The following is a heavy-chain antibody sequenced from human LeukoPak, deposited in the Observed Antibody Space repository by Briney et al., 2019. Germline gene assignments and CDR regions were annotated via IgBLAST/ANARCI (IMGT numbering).Heavy chain of an antibody. Sequence: GGSLRLSWAGSGXSFSNYAMSWVRQARGKGLESVSGISGSGETIYYADSVKGRFTISRDNSKKTVYLQMNSLTAEDTAVYYCAKRYYDFPLDYWGQGTLVTVSS. CDR2: ISGSGETI. CDR1: GXSFSNYA. D-gene: IGHD3-3*01. V-gene: IGHV3-23*01. J-gene: IGHJ4*02. CDR3: AKRYYDFPLDY.